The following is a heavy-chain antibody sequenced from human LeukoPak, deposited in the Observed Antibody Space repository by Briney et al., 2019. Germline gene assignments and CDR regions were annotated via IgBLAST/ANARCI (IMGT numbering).Heavy chain of an antibody. CDR3: ARGSSGWNDYYYYMDV. Sequence: GGSLRLSCAASGFTFSSYWMSWVRQAPGKGLEWVANIKQDGSEKYYVDSVKGRFTISRDNAKKSLYLQMNSLRAEDTAVYYCARGSSGWNDYYYYMDVWGKGTTVTVSS. CDR2: IKQDGSEK. CDR1: GFTFSSYW. D-gene: IGHD6-19*01. V-gene: IGHV3-7*01. J-gene: IGHJ6*03.